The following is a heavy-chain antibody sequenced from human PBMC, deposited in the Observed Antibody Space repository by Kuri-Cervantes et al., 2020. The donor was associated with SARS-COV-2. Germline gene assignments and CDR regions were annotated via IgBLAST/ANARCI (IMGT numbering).Heavy chain of an antibody. CDR1: GGSISNYY. D-gene: IGHD1-26*01. CDR2: FYSSGIT. CDR3: ARDNILFSGSGFDS. J-gene: IGHJ4*02. V-gene: IGHV4-59*01. Sequence: GSLRLSCTVSGGSISNYYWSWIRQPPGKGLEWIGYFYSSGITNYDPSLKTRVTISADTSKNQLSLKLTSVTAADSAVYYCARDNILFSGSGFDSWGPGALVTVSS.